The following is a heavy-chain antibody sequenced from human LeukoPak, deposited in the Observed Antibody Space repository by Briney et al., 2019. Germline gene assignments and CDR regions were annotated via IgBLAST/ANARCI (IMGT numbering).Heavy chain of an antibody. J-gene: IGHJ3*02. V-gene: IGHV3-7*01. Sequence: PGGSLRLSCAASGFTFSSYWMSWVRQAPGKGLEWVANIKHDGSEKYYVDSVKGRFTISRDNAKNSLYLQMNSLRAEDTAVYYCAREILWLKVAFDIWGQGTMVTVSS. CDR3: AREILWLKVAFDI. CDR1: GFTFSSYW. CDR2: IKHDGSEK. D-gene: IGHD3-10*01.